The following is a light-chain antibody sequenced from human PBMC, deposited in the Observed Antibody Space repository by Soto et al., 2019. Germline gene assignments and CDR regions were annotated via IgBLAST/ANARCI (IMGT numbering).Light chain of an antibody. V-gene: IGKV3-20*01. CDR3: QQYGDSVT. CDR1: QSVSSTY. CDR2: GTS. Sequence: EIVXTQSPGTLSLSPGERATLSCRASQSVSSTYLAWFQQKPGQAPRLLIYGTSNRATGIPDRFSGSGSETDFTLTISRLEPEDFAVYYCQQYGDSVTFGGGTKVDIK. J-gene: IGKJ4*01.